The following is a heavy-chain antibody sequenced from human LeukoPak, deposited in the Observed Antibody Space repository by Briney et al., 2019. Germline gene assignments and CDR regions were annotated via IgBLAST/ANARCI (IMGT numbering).Heavy chain of an antibody. D-gene: IGHD3-9*01. CDR2: IGGSGGST. CDR1: GFTFSSYA. J-gene: IGHJ5*02. V-gene: IGHV3-23*01. CDR3: ANDVFDWEDNWFDP. Sequence: GGSLRLSCAASGFTFSSYAMGWVRQAPGKGLEWVSAIGGSGGSTYYADSVKGRFTISRDNSKNTLYLQMNSLRAEDTAVYYCANDVFDWEDNWFDPWGQGPLVPVSS.